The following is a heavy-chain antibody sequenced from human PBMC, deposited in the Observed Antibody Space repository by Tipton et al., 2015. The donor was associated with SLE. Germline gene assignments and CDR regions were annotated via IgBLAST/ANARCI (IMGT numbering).Heavy chain of an antibody. CDR3: ARGTSIFGVVRHFDY. CDR2: IYYGGST. D-gene: IGHD3-3*01. J-gene: IGHJ4*02. V-gene: IGHV4-59*01. Sequence: TLSLTCTVSGASISSYYWSWIRQPPGKGLEWIGYIYYGGSTNYNPSLKSRVTISVDTSKNQFSLRLSSVTAADTAVYYCARGTSIFGVVRHFDYWGQGTLVTVSS. CDR1: GASISSYY.